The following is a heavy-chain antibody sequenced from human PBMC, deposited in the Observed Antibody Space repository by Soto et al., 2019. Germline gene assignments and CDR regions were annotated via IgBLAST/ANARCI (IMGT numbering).Heavy chain of an antibody. V-gene: IGHV1-69*13. CDR3: ARDGVGDCSSTSCSLAAFDI. CDR1: GGTFSSYA. D-gene: IGHD2-2*01. Sequence: SVKVSCKASGGTFSSYAISWVRQAPGQGLEWMGGIIPTFGTANYAQKFQGRVTITADESTSTAYMELSSLRSEDTAVYYCARDGVGDCSSTSCSLAAFDIWGQGTMVTVSS. J-gene: IGHJ3*02. CDR2: IIPTFGTA.